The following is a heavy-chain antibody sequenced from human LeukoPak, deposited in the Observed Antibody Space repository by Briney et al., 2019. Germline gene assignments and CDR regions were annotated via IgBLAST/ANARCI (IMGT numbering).Heavy chain of an antibody. J-gene: IGHJ4*02. CDR2: ISRSGSTI. V-gene: IGHV3-11*01. CDR3: ARARRYSSSWYDY. D-gene: IGHD6-13*01. CDR1: GFTFMDYY. Sequence: KPGGSLRLSCAASGFTFMDYYMSWIRQAPGKGLEWVSYISRSGSTIYYADSVKGRFTISRDNAKNSLYLQMNSLRAEDTAVYYCARARRYSSSWYDYWGQGTLVTVSS.